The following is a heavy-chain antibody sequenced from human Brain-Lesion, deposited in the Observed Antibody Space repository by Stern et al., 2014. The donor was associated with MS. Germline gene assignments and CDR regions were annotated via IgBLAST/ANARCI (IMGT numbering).Heavy chain of an antibody. CDR1: GGSVSSTSYA. J-gene: IGHJ5*02. CDR3: AGEEDIRYCSGGSCTGNWFDP. D-gene: IGHD2-15*01. V-gene: IGHV4-39*01. CDR2: IYYRGNT. Sequence: QLVESGPGLVKPSETLSLTCTVAGGSVSSTSYAWAWIRQPPGKGLEWIGTIYYRGNTYYSPSLKSRLTLSLDTSKNQFSLLLSSVTAADTAVYYCAGEEDIRYCSGGSCTGNWFDPWGQGTLVTVSS.